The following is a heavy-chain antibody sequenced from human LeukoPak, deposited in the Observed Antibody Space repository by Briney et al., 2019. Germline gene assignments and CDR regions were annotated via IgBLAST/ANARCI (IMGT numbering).Heavy chain of an antibody. V-gene: IGHV3-7*01. CDR3: AKVFVEMATSWYLDY. CDR2: IKQDGSEK. D-gene: IGHD5-24*01. Sequence: GGSLRLSCAASGFTFSSFWMSWVRQAPGKGLEWVANIKQDGSEKHYVDSVKGRFTISRDNAKNSLYLQMNSLRAEDTAVYYCAKVFVEMATSWYLDYWGQGTLVTVSS. J-gene: IGHJ4*02. CDR1: GFTFSSFW.